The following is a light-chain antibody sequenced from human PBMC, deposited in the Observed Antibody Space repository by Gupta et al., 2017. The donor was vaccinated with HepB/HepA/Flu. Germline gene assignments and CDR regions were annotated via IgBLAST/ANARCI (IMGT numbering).Light chain of an antibody. Sequence: EIVLTQSPATLSLSPGERATLSCRASQSVSNTYLAWYQQKPGQAPRLLIYGPSTRATGIPDRFSGSGSGTDVALTIDRLESEDFAVYYCQQYDGSSYTFGQGTKLEI. CDR3: QQYDGSSYT. CDR2: GPS. CDR1: QSVSNTY. V-gene: IGKV3-20*01. J-gene: IGKJ2*01.